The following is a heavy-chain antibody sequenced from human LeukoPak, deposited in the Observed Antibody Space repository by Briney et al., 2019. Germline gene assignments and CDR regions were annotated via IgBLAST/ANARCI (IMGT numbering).Heavy chain of an antibody. Sequence: SETLSLTCTVSGYSISNGYNWGWVRQPPGKGLECIGSISHTGSTYYNPSLESRVTISLDTSNNQFSLELSSVTAADTAVYYCARTYINFSNYFDPWGQGSLVTVSS. V-gene: IGHV4-38-2*02. CDR1: GYSISNGYN. J-gene: IGHJ5*02. D-gene: IGHD4-11*01. CDR2: ISHTGST. CDR3: ARTYINFSNYFDP.